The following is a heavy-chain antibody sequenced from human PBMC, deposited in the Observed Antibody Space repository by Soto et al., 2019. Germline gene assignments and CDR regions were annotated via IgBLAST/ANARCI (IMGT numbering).Heavy chain of an antibody. CDR3: TTDPGDYEDF. Sequence: EVQLVESGGDLVKPGGCLRLSCAVSGITFTNAWMSWVRQAPGMGLEWVGRIKNKADGGTTDYAAPVRGRFTISRDDSKNTLFLQMNSLETEDTAVYYCTTDPGDYEDFWGQGTLVTVSS. CDR2: IKNKADGGTT. V-gene: IGHV3-15*01. D-gene: IGHD4-17*01. J-gene: IGHJ4*02. CDR1: GITFTNAW.